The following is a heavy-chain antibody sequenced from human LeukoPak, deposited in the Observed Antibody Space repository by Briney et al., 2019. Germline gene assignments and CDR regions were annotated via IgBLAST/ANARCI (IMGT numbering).Heavy chain of an antibody. V-gene: IGHV3-74*01. CDR3: ARETSGSFPY. D-gene: IGHD2-15*01. J-gene: IGHJ4*02. CDR1: GFTFSSYW. Sequence: GGSLRLSCTASGFTFSSYWMQWVRQAPGKGLVWVSRINSDGSSPSYADSVKGRFTISRDNPKNTLYLQMNNLSAEDTAVYYCARETSGSFPYWGQGTLVTVSS. CDR2: INSDGSSP.